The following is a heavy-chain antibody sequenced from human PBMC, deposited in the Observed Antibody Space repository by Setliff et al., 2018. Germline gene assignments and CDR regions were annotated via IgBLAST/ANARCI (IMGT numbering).Heavy chain of an antibody. J-gene: IGHJ3*02. CDR1: GGTFSSYA. Sequence: ASVKVSCKASGGTFSSYAISWVRQAPGQGLEWMGGIIPILGNTNYAQKLQGRVTMTTDTSTSTAYMELRSLRSDDTAVYYCARVRRITMIVRSMDAFDIWAKGQWSPSPQ. CDR3: ARVRRITMIVRSMDAFDI. D-gene: IGHD3-22*01. V-gene: IGHV1-18*01. CDR2: IIPILGNT.